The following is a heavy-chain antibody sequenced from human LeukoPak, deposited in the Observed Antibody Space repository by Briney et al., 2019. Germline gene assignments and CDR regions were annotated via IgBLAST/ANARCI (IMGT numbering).Heavy chain of an antibody. CDR2: IYHSGST. CDR3: ARVWGPITGTTIDP. D-gene: IGHD1-7*01. J-gene: IGHJ5*02. CDR1: GGSISSGGYY. V-gene: IGHV4-30-2*01. Sequence: SQTLSLTCAVSGGSISSGGYYWSWIRQPPGKGLEWIVYIYHSGSTYYNPSLKSRVTISVDRSKNQFSLKLSSVTAADTAVYYCARVWGPITGTTIDPWGQGTLVTVSS.